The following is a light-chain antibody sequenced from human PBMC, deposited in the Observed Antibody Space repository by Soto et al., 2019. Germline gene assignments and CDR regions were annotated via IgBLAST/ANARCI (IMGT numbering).Light chain of an antibody. J-gene: IGKJ5*01. CDR3: QQYDKWFSIT. V-gene: IGKV3-11*01. Sequence: EVVLTQSPATLSLAPGERATLSCRASQFLSSYLAWYQQKPGQPPRLLIYDTSTRATGIPARFSGSGSGTEFTLTISRLEPEDFAVYYCQQYDKWFSITFGQGTRLEI. CDR1: QFLSSY. CDR2: DTS.